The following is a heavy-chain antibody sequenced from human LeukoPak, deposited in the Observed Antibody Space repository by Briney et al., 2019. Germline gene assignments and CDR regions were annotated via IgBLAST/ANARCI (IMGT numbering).Heavy chain of an antibody. Sequence: PSGTLSLTCTVSGGSISSYYWSWIRQPAGKGLDWIGRVYASGITNYNPSLKSRVTMSVDTSKNQFSLKLSSVTAADTAVYYCARSSIGYRSTSSCSYFDYWGQGTLVTASS. V-gene: IGHV4-4*07. CDR2: VYASGIT. CDR1: GGSISSYY. CDR3: ARSSIGYRSTSSCSYFDY. D-gene: IGHD2-2*01. J-gene: IGHJ4*02.